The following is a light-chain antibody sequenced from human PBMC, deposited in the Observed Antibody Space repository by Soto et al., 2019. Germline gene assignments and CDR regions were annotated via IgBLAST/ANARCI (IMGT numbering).Light chain of an antibody. V-gene: IGKV1-8*01. Sequence: AIRMTQSPSSFSASTGDRVTITCRASQGISSYLAWYQQKPGKAPKLLIYAASTLQSGVPSRFSGSGSGTDFTLTITSLQSKYFQPYYCKHNNSNPQPFGQGTKVDIK. J-gene: IGKJ1*01. CDR1: QGISSY. CDR2: AAS. CDR3: KHNNSNPQP.